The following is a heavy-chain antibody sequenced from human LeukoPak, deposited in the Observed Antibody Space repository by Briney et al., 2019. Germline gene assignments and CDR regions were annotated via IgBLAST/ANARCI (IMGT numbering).Heavy chain of an antibody. CDR2: IIPIFGTA. CDR3: AREEQQLVLRNWFDP. V-gene: IGHV1-69*05. CDR1: GGTFSSYA. Sequence: ASVKVSCKASGGTFSSYAISWVRQAPGQGLEWMGGIIPIFGTANYVQKFQGRVTITTDESTSTAYMELSSLRSEDTAVYYCAREEQQLVLRNWFDPWGQGTLVTVSS. J-gene: IGHJ5*02. D-gene: IGHD6-13*01.